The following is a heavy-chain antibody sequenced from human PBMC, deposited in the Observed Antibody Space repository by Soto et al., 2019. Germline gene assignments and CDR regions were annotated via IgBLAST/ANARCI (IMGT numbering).Heavy chain of an antibody. D-gene: IGHD1-1*01. Sequence: QVQLQESGSGLVKPSQSLSLTCTVSGVSLNTADTWWSWIRQSPGKGLEFIGYYHSGGSTYYDAAFRSRVIISADTSNSQFSLKLISVTVADTAVYFCVRSRQMESGNDYGLDGWGQGTTVTVSS. CDR1: GVSLNTADTW. V-gene: IGHV4-30-4*01. CDR2: YHSGGST. CDR3: VRSRQMESGNDYGLDG. J-gene: IGHJ6*02.